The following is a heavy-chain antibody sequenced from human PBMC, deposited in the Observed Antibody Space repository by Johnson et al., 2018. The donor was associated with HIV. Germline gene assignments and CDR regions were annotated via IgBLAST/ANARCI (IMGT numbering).Heavy chain of an antibody. CDR3: ARGPILEWLSGDGFDM. D-gene: IGHD3-3*01. Sequence: VQLVESGGGVVQPGRSLRLSCAASGFRFSNNALHRLRQTPGKGLAWVALISADGSNLDYADSAQGQFTISRDNSKHTLHLQMNSLRVEDTAMEYCARGPILEWLSGDGFDMWGQGTMVTVYS. J-gene: IGHJ3*02. CDR1: GFRFSNNA. V-gene: IGHV3-30-3*01. CDR2: ISADGSNL.